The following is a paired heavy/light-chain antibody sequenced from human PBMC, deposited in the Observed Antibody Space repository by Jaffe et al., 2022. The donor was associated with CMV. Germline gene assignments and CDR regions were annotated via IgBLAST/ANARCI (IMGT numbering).Light chain of an antibody. CDR3: QQYNSYPFT. J-gene: IGKJ3*01. CDR1: QSISSW. Sequence: DIQMTQSPSTLSASVGDRVTITCRASQSISSWLAWYQQKPGKAPKLLIYKASSLESGVPSRFSGSGSGTEFTLTISSLQPDDFATYYCQQYNSYPFTFGPGTKVDIK. CDR2: KAS. V-gene: IGKV1-5*03.
Heavy chain of an antibody. J-gene: IGHJ3*02. CDR2: IWYDGSNK. D-gene: IGHD3-3*01. CDR1: GFTFSSYG. CDR3: AREGRISGGDFWSGFWSFDI. V-gene: IGHV3-33*01. Sequence: QVQLVESGGGVVQPGRSLRLSCAASGFTFSSYGMHWVRQAPGKGLEWVAVIWYDGSNKYYADSVKGRFTISRDNSKNTLYLQMNSLRAEDTAVYYCAREGRISGGDFWSGFWSFDIWGQGTMVTVSS.